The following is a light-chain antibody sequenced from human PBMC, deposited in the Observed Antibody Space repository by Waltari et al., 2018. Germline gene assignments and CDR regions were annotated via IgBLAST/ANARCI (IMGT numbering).Light chain of an antibody. CDR2: RDD. Sequence: QSVLTQPPSASGTPGQRVTISCSGSSSNVGSSYVYWYQHLPGAAPKVLMFRDDERASGIPDRFSRSTSGTSASLAISGLLSEDEADYYCAAWDDSLSCWVFGGGTKLTVL. J-gene: IGLJ3*02. V-gene: IGLV1-47*01. CDR1: SSNVGSSY. CDR3: AAWDDSLSCWV.